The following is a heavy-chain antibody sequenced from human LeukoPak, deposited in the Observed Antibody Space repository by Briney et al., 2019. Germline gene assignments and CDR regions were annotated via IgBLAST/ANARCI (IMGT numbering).Heavy chain of an antibody. V-gene: IGHV4-4*07. CDR2: IYTSGST. CDR1: GGSISSYY. CDR3: ARGSAPYDFWSGYPFDY. J-gene: IGHJ4*02. Sequence: SETLSLTCTVSGGSISSYYWSWIRQPAGKGLEWIGRIYTSGSTNYNPSLKSRVTMSVDTSKNQFSLKLSSVTAADTAVYYCARGSAPYDFWSGYPFDYWGQGTLVTVSS. D-gene: IGHD3-3*01.